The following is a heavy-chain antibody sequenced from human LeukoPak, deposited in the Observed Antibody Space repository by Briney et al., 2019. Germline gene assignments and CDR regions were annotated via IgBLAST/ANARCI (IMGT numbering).Heavy chain of an antibody. CDR2: IGTGGSVP. V-gene: IGHV3-23*01. CDR3: ARQLGYCSDGTCYFDY. CDR1: GFTFSRYA. Sequence: PGGSLRLSCAASGFTFSRYAMSWVRQAPGRSLEWVAAIGTGGSVPYYADSVKGRFTISRDNPKNTLYLQMNSLRAEDTAIYYCARQLGYCSDGTCYFDYWGQGTLVTVSS. J-gene: IGHJ4*02. D-gene: IGHD2-15*01.